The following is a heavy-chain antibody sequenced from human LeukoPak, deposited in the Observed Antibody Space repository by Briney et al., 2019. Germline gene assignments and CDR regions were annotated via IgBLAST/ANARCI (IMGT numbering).Heavy chain of an antibody. V-gene: IGHV3-48*04. CDR1: GFKSISFS. D-gene: IGHD4-17*01. CDR2: MSSTSSSI. CDR3: ARARVGLSTAVTPRFDL. J-gene: IGHJ4*02. Sequence: GGSLRLSCAASGFKSISFSMNWVRQTPGKGVEWISYMSSTSSSIYYAESVRGRFTISRDNAGNSLFLQLDSLTAGDSGLYYCARARVGLSTAVTPRFDLWGQGTLVSVSS.